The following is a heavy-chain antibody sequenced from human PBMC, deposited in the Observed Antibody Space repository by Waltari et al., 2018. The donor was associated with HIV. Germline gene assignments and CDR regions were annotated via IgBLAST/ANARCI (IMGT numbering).Heavy chain of an antibody. CDR1: GGSINNHY. D-gene: IGHD1-26*01. CDR3: ARDGLRYSGTFYSDY. J-gene: IGHJ4*02. Sequence: QVQLQESGPGLVKPSETLSLTCTVSGGSINNHYWSWVRQPHGKGLEYIGYVYARGTTNSNPSLKRRLTLAVDTSKNQFSLKLASVAAADTAVYYCARDGLRYSGTFYSDYWGQRTLVTVSS. V-gene: IGHV4-59*11. CDR2: VYARGTT.